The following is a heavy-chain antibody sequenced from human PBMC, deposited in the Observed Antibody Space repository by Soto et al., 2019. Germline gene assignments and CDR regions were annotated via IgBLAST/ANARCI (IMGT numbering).Heavy chain of an antibody. CDR3: AVPGAGDFDY. CDR2: IYHSRTT. D-gene: IGHD6-13*01. V-gene: IGHV4-4*02. CDR1: GGSISSSDW. J-gene: IGHJ4*02. Sequence: PSETLSLTCAVSGGSISSSDWWTWVRQPPGKGLEWIGEIYHSRTTNYNPSLKSRVTISIDKSKNQFLLKLSSVTAADTAVYYCAVPGAGDFDYWGQGALVTVSS.